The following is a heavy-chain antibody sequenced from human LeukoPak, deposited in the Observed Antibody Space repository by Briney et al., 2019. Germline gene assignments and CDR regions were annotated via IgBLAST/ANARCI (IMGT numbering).Heavy chain of an antibody. CDR3: AFGTGWFFNY. CDR1: GFTFSSSL. CDR2: INTDGSST. Sequence: GGSLTLSCAASGFTFSSSLIHWVRQGPGKGPVWVSLINTDGSSTNYADSVKGRITISRDNAKNTLFLHMDSLRAEDTAVYYCAFGTGWFFNYWGQGTLVTVSS. D-gene: IGHD6-19*01. J-gene: IGHJ4*02. V-gene: IGHV3-74*01.